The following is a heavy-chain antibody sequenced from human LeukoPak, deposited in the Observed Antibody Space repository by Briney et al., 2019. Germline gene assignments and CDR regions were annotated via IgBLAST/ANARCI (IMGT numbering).Heavy chain of an antibody. J-gene: IGHJ4*02. CDR1: GFTFRNYP. Sequence: GGSLRLSCVASGFTFRNYPMHWARQAPGKGLQYVAAISGDGGNTYYATSVKGRFTISRDNSKNTLYLQMGSLRAEDMALYYCARETYGGNDYWGQGTLVTASS. CDR3: ARETYGGNDY. CDR2: ISGDGGNT. V-gene: IGHV3-64*01. D-gene: IGHD4/OR15-4a*01.